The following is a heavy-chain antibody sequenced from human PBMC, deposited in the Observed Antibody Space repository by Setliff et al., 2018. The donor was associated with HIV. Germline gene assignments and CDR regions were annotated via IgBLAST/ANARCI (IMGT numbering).Heavy chain of an antibody. V-gene: IGHV4-59*05. D-gene: IGHD2-21*01. J-gene: IGHJ3*02. CDR2: IYYSGTT. Sequence: SETLSLTCTVSGGSIRSYYWSWIRQSPGKGLEWIGSIYYSGTTYYNPSLKSRVAISVDTSKNQFSLKLSSVTAADTAVYYCARPRLRGSGAFDIWGQGTMVTVSS. CDR3: ARPRLRGSGAFDI. CDR1: GGSIRSYY.